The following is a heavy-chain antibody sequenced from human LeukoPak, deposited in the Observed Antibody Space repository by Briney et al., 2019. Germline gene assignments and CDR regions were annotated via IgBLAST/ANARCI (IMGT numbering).Heavy chain of an antibody. D-gene: IGHD5-12*01. Sequence: PRGSLRLSCAASEFTFSSYTMNWARQAPGKGLEWVSSISSSSSYIYYADSVKGRFTISKNNAKNSLYLQMNSLRAEDTAVYYCARVGYSWNAFDIWGQGTMVTVSS. V-gene: IGHV3-21*01. CDR3: ARVGYSWNAFDI. CDR1: EFTFSSYT. J-gene: IGHJ3*02. CDR2: ISSSSSYI.